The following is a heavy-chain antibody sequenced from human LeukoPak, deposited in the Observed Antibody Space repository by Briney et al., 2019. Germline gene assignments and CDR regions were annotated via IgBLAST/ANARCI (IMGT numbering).Heavy chain of an antibody. D-gene: IGHD3-22*01. CDR2: FDPEDGET. CDR3: ATTIVIMNAIDF. Sequence: ASVKASCKVSGYTLTELSIHWVRQAPGKGLEWMGGFDPEDGETIYAQKFQGRVTMTEDTSTDTAYMELSSLRSEDTAVYYCATTIVIMNAIDFWGQGTLVTVSS. V-gene: IGHV1-24*01. CDR1: GYTLTELS. J-gene: IGHJ4*02.